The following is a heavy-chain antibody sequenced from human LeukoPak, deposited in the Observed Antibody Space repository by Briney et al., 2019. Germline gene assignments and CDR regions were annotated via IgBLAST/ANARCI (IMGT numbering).Heavy chain of an antibody. Sequence: PSETLSLTCAVSGYSISSGYYWVWIRQPPGKGLEWIGSIYHSGSTYYNPSLKSRVTKSVDTSKNQFSLKLSSVTAADTAVYYCARSYGSGNYYDAFDLWGQGTVVTVPS. CDR3: ARSYGSGNYYDAFDL. V-gene: IGHV4-38-2*01. D-gene: IGHD3-10*01. CDR1: GYSISSGYY. CDR2: IYHSGST. J-gene: IGHJ3*01.